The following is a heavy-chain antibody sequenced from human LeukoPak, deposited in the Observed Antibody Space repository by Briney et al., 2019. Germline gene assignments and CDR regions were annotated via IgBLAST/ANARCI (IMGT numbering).Heavy chain of an antibody. V-gene: IGHV3-21*01. D-gene: IGHD2-2*01. CDR1: GFTFRRYS. J-gene: IGHJ4*02. Sequence: PGGSLRLSCAASGFTFRRYSMNWVRQAPGKGLEWVSSISSSSSYIYYADSVKGRFTISRDNAKNSLYLQMNSLRAEDTAVYYCAREGGYCSSTSCWFRSWGQGTLVTVSS. CDR2: ISSSSSYI. CDR3: AREGGYCSSTSCWFRS.